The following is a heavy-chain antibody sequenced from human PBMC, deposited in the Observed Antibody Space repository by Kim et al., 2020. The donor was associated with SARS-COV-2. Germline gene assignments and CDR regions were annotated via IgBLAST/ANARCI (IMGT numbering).Heavy chain of an antibody. V-gene: IGHV1-69*13. CDR1: GGTFSSYA. CDR3: ASRRRRTTSAGNDY. D-gene: IGHD1-7*01. Sequence: SVKVSCKASGGTFSSYAISWVRQAPGQGLEWMGGIIPIFGTANYAQKFQGRVTITADESTSTAYMELSSLRSEDTAVYYCASRRRRTTSAGNDYWGQGTLVTVSS. CDR2: IIPIFGTA. J-gene: IGHJ4*02.